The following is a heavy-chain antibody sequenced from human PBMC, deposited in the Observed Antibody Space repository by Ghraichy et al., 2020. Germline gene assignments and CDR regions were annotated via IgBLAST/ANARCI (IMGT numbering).Heavy chain of an antibody. CDR2: INHSGST. J-gene: IGHJ4*02. Sequence: SETLSLTCAVYGGSFSGYYWSWIHQPPGKGLEWIGEINHSGSTNYNPSLKSRVTISVDTSKNQFSLKLSSVTAADTAVYYCAAMTNPFDYWGQGTLVTVSS. CDR1: GGSFSGYY. V-gene: IGHV4-34*01. CDR3: AAMTNPFDY. D-gene: IGHD4-11*01.